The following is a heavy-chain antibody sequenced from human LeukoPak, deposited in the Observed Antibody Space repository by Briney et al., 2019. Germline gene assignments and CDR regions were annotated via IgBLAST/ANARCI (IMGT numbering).Heavy chain of an antibody. CDR1: GGSISSGSYY. V-gene: IGHV4-61*02. CDR2: IYTSGST. Sequence: PSQTLSLTCTVSGGSISSGSYYWSWIRQPAGKGLEWIGRIYTSGSTNYNPSLKSRVTISVDTSKNQFSLKLSSVTAADTAVYYCARDNWGTDYYYYMDVWGKGTTVTVSS. J-gene: IGHJ6*03. CDR3: ARDNWGTDYYYYMDV. D-gene: IGHD7-27*01.